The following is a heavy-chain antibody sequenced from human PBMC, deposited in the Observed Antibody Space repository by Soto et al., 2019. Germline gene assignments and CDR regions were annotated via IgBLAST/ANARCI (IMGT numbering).Heavy chain of an antibody. Sequence: PGGSLRLSCTTSGFIFSNAWMSWVRQAPGKGLEWVGRIKSKPDGATTDYAAPVNGRFTISRDDSKNTVFLQMNSLKTEDTAMYYCIVDPDLFDPWGQGTLVTVSS. J-gene: IGHJ5*02. CDR2: IKSKPDGATT. CDR1: GFIFSNAW. CDR3: IVDPDLFDP. D-gene: IGHD2-15*01. V-gene: IGHV3-15*01.